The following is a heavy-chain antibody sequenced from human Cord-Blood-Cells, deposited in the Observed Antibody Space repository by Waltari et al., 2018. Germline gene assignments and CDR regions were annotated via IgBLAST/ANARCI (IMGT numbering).Heavy chain of an antibody. CDR2: IYYSGST. CDR1: GGSISSSSYY. Sequence: QLQLQESGPGLVKPSETLSLTCTVSGGSISSSSYYWGWIRQPQGKGLVWIGSIYYSGSTYSNPSRKSRVTISVDTSKNQFSLKLSSVTAADTAVYYCARHFQTYYDFWSGWKFDPWGQGTLVTVSS. D-gene: IGHD3-3*01. J-gene: IGHJ5*02. V-gene: IGHV4-39*01. CDR3: ARHFQTYYDFWSGWKFDP.